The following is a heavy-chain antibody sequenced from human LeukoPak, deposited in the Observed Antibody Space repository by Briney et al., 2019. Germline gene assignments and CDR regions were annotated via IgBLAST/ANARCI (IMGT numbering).Heavy chain of an antibody. D-gene: IGHD1-14*01. CDR2: ISAYNGNT. CDR3: AREEQPGSYFDY. CDR1: GYTFTTYY. V-gene: IGHV1-18*04. Sequence: ASVKVSCKASGYTFTTYYMHWVRQAPGQGLEWMGWISAYNGNTNYAQKLQGRVTMTTDTSTSTAYMELRSLRSDDTAVYYCAREEQPGSYFDYWGQGTLVTVSS. J-gene: IGHJ4*02.